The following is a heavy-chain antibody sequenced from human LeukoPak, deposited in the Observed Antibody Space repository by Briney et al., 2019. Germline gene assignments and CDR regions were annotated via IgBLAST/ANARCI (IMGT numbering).Heavy chain of an antibody. CDR3: ARSRGGGEWSYYDSSGYLFDY. CDR2: IYHSGST. J-gene: IGHJ4*02. D-gene: IGHD3-22*01. Sequence: SETLSLTCTVSGYSISSGYYWGWIRQPPGRGLEWIGSIYHSGSTYYNPSLKSRVTISVDTSKNQFSLKLSSVTAADTAVYYCARSRGGGEWSYYDSSGYLFDYWGQGTLVTVSS. CDR1: GYSISSGYY. V-gene: IGHV4-38-2*02.